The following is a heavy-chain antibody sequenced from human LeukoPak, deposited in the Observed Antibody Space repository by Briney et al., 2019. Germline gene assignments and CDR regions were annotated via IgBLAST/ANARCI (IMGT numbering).Heavy chain of an antibody. CDR2: ISSSSSYI. CDR3: AVGAIVVVPAAIPPRDY. Sequence: PGGSLRLSCAASGFTFSSYSMNWVRQAPGKGLEWVSSISSSSSYIYYADSVKGRFTISRDNAKNSLYLQMNSLRAEDTAVYYCAVGAIVVVPAAIPPRDYWGQGTLVTVSS. D-gene: IGHD2-2*01. CDR1: GFTFSSYS. V-gene: IGHV3-21*01. J-gene: IGHJ4*02.